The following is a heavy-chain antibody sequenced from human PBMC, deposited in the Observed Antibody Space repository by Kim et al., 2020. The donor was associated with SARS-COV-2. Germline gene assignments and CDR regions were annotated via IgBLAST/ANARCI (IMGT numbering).Heavy chain of an antibody. CDR2: IYYSGST. CDR3: ARADSTMVRGDRSFDY. CDR1: GGSISSYY. J-gene: IGHJ4*02. V-gene: IGHV4-59*13. Sequence: SETLSLTCTVSGGSISSYYWSWIRQPPGKGLEWIGYIYYSGSTNYNPSLKSRVTISVDTSKNQFSLKLSSVTAADTAVYYCARADSTMVRGDRSFDYWGQGTLVTVSS. D-gene: IGHD3-10*01.